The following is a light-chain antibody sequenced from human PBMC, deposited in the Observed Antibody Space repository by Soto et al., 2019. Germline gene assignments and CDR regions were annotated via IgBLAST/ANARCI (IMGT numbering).Light chain of an antibody. Sequence: EIVLTQSPDTLYLSPGERATLSCRASQSVSSSYLAWYLHKPGQAPRLLIYGASKRAIGIPDRFSGSGSGTDFTLTISRLEAEDFAVYYCQQSGTFGQGTKVEIK. J-gene: IGKJ1*01. V-gene: IGKV3-20*01. CDR3: QQSGT. CDR2: GAS. CDR1: QSVSSSY.